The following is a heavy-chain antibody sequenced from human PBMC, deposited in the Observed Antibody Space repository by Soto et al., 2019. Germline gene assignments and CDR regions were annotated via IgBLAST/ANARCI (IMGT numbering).Heavy chain of an antibody. V-gene: IGHV3-7*01. CDR1: GFTFSSDW. J-gene: IGHJ4*02. Sequence: PGGSLRLSCAASGFTFSSDWMSWVRQAPGKGLEWVANIKQDGSEKYYVDSVKGRFTISRDNAKNSLYLQMNSLRAEDTAVYYCARDGDGYNDYWGQGTLVTVS. CDR2: IKQDGSEK. D-gene: IGHD5-12*01. CDR3: ARDGDGYNDY.